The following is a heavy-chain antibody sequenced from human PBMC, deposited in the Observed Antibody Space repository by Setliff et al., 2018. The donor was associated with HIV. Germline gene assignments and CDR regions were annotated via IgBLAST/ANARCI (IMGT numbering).Heavy chain of an antibody. CDR1: GGTFSSYA. J-gene: IGHJ4*02. Sequence: ASVKVSCKASGGTFSSYAISWVRQAPAKGLEWMGGFDPEGGETIYAQKFQGRVTMTEDTSTDTAYMELSSLRSEDTAVYYCATDLSGSYWYYFDYWGQGTLVTVSS. CDR3: ATDLSGSYWYYFDY. V-gene: IGHV1-24*01. CDR2: FDPEGGET. D-gene: IGHD1-26*01.